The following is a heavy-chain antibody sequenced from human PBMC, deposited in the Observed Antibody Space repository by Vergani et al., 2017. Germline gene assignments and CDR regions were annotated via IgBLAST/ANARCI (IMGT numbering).Heavy chain of an antibody. CDR2: IIPILGIA. V-gene: IGHV1-69*08. CDR3: AREPRGNSDWYYSGMDV. CDR1: GGTFSSYT. D-gene: IGHD4-23*01. J-gene: IGHJ6*02. Sequence: QVQLVQSGAEVKKPGSSVKVSCKASGGTFSSYTISWVRQAPGQGLEWMGRIIPILGIANYAKKFQGRVTITADKSTSTAYMELSSLRTEDTAVYYCAREPRGNSDWYYSGMDVWGQGTTVTVSS.